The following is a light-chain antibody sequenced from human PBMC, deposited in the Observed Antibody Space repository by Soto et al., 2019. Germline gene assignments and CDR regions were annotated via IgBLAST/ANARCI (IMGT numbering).Light chain of an antibody. CDR2: DAS. CDR1: QSIRSS. V-gene: IGKV1-5*01. Sequence: IQMTQSPSTLSASVGDRVTITCRASQSIRSSLAWYQERPGKAPNLLIYDASSLRSGVPSRFSGSGSETEFTLTISCLQADDFATYYCQHYDSSSLWTFGQGTRVEIK. CDR3: QHYDSSSLWT. J-gene: IGKJ1*01.